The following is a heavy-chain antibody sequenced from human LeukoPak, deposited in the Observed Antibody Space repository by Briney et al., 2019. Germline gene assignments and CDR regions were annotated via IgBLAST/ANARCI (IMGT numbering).Heavy chain of an antibody. D-gene: IGHD1-26*01. CDR1: GFTFSSYE. CDR2: ISGSGSTI. V-gene: IGHV3-48*03. CDR3: ARVGIGWRRERAFFDY. Sequence: PGGSLRLSCAASGFTFSSYEMNWVRQAPGKGLKWVSYISGSGSTIYYADSVKGRFTISRDNAKNSLYLQMNSLRAEDTAVYYCARVGIGWRRERAFFDYWGQGTLVTVSS. J-gene: IGHJ4*02.